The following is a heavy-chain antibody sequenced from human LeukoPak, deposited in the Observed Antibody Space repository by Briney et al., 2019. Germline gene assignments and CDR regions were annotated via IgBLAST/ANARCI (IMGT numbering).Heavy chain of an antibody. V-gene: IGHV3-66*02. J-gene: IGHJ6*03. CDR3: ARDRYTIFGVVTPDMGV. CDR2: IYSGGST. Sequence: GGSLRLSCAASGFTVSSNYMSWVRQAPGKGLEWVSVIYSGGSTYYADSVKGRFTISRDNSKNTLYLQMNSLRAEDTAVYYCARDRYTIFGVVTPDMGVWGKGTTVTVSS. CDR1: GFTVSSNY. D-gene: IGHD3-3*01.